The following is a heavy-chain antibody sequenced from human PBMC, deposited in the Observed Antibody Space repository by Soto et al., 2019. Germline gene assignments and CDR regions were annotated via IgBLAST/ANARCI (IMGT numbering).Heavy chain of an antibody. CDR1: GFTFSSYS. D-gene: IGHD6-13*01. V-gene: IGHV3-21*06. CDR3: GREKAEEPDYYYYYGMDV. J-gene: IGHJ6*02. CDR2: ISSSSSYI. Sequence: GGSLRLSCAASGFTFSSYSMNWVRQATGKVPEWVSSISSSSSYIYYADSVKGRFTISRDNAKNGLYLRMKGMRSGNAAVYYCGREKAEEPDYYYYYGMDVWGQGATVTVSS.